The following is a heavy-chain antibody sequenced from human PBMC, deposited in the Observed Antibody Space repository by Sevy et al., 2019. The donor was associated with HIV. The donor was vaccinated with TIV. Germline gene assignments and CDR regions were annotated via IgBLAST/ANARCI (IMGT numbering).Heavy chain of an antibody. V-gene: IGHV1-18*01. CDR3: ARGLGREYYYGMDV. J-gene: IGHJ6*02. Sequence: GSVKVSCKASGYTFTSYGISWVRQAPGQGLEWMGWISAYNGNTNYAQKLQGRVTMTTDTSTSTAYMELRSLRSDDTAVYYCARGLGREYYYGMDVWGQGTTVTVSS. D-gene: IGHD2-15*01. CDR2: ISAYNGNT. CDR1: GYTFTSYG.